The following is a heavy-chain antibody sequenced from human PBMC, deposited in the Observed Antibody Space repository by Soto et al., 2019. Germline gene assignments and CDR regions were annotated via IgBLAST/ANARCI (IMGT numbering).Heavy chain of an antibody. Sequence: ASVKVSCKASGYSFDSFGISWVRQAPGQGLEWMGRVNAHNHITKYAQKFQGRVTITRDTSTSTDYMEVRSLRSDDTAVYYCARDSRVGANSDACDVWGQGTMVTVSS. J-gene: IGHJ3*01. V-gene: IGHV1-18*01. CDR2: VNAHNHIT. CDR3: ARDSRVGANSDACDV. D-gene: IGHD1-26*01. CDR1: GYSFDSFG.